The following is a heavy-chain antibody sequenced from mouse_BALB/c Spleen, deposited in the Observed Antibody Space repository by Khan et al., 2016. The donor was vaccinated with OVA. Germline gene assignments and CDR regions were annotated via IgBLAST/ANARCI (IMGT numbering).Heavy chain of an antibody. J-gene: IGHJ2*01. D-gene: IGHD4-1*01. CDR2: INPYNGGT. V-gene: IGHV1S136*01. CDR1: GYTFTNYV. Sequence: VQLKESRPELVKPGASVKMSCKASGYTFTNYVLHWVKQKPGQGLEWIGYINPYNGGTKYSEKFKGKATLASDKSSITAYMELSSLTSEDSAVYYCARGNWQSYYFDYWGQGTTLTLSS. CDR3: ARGNWQSYYFDY.